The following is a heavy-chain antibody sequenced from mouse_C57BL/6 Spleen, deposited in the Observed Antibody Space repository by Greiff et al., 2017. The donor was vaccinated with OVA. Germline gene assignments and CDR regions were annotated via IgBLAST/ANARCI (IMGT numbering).Heavy chain of an antibody. J-gene: IGHJ3*01. CDR2: ISGGGGNT. CDR1: GFTFSSYT. Sequence: EVKLMESGGGLVKPGGSLKLSCAASGFTFSSYTMSWVRQTPEKRLEWVATISGGGGNTYYPDSVKGRFTISRDNAKNTLYLQMSSLRSEDTALYYCARQGSSSAWFAYWGQGTLVTVSA. CDR3: ARQGSSSAWFAY. D-gene: IGHD1-1*01. V-gene: IGHV5-9*01.